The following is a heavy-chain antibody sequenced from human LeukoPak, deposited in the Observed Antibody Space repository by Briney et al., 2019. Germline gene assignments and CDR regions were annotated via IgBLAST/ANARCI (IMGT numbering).Heavy chain of an antibody. CDR3: AKESGALGAPLYDY. CDR1: GFIFRNYA. D-gene: IGHD4/OR15-4a*01. J-gene: IGHJ4*02. CDR2: ISDNGGGR. Sequence: GGSLRLSCGASGFIFRNYAMSWVRQAPGEGLEWVSGISDNGGGRYYADSEKGRFTISRDNSKNMLYLQMNSLRAEDTAVYYCAKESGALGAPLYDYWGRGILVTASS. V-gene: IGHV3-23*01.